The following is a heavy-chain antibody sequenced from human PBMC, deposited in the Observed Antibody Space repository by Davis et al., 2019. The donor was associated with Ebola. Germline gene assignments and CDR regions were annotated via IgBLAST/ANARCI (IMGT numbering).Heavy chain of an antibody. CDR3: ATCGFYVSSSGIDY. CDR1: GFTFRNYA. J-gene: IGHJ4*02. CDR2: ISGAGYNT. Sequence: PGGSLRLSCEASGFTFRNYAMNWVRQGPGQGLEWVSGISGAGYNTYHADSVKGRFTISRDNSKNTLYLQMNSLSADDTAVYYCATCGFYVSSSGIDYRGQGTLVTVSS. D-gene: IGHD6-19*01. V-gene: IGHV3-23*01.